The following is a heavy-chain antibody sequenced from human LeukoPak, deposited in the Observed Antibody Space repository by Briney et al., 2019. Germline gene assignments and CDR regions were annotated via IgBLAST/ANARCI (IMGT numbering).Heavy chain of an antibody. CDR1: GITLSNYG. V-gene: IGHV3-23*01. D-gene: IGHD2-21*01. CDR3: AKRGVVIRIILVGFHKEAYYFDS. J-gene: IGHJ4*02. Sequence: PGGSLRLSCAVSGITLSNYGMSWVRRAPGKGLEWVAGISGSAGGTNYADSVKGRFTISRDNPKNTLYLQMNSLRAEDTAVYFCAKRGVVIRIILVGFHKEAYYFDSWGQGALVTVSS. CDR2: ISGSAGGT.